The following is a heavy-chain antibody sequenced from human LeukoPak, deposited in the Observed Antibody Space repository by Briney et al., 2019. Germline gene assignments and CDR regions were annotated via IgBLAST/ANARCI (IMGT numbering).Heavy chain of an antibody. CDR3: ARVCTGYSSSWYLLQWVGWEPYNFDY. CDR1: GYTFTGYY. Sequence: GASVKVSCKASGYTFTGYYMHWVRQAPGQGLEWMGWINPNSGGTNYAQKLQGRVTMTTDTSTSTAYMELRSLRSDDTAVYYCARVCTGYSSSWYLLQWVGWEPYNFDYWGQGTLVTVSS. D-gene: IGHD6-13*01. J-gene: IGHJ4*02. V-gene: IGHV1-2*02. CDR2: INPNSGGT.